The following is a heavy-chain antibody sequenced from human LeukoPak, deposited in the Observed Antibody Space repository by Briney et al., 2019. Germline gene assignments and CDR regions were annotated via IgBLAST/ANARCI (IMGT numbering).Heavy chain of an antibody. CDR1: GYTFTGYY. CDR2: INPNSGGT. V-gene: IGHV1-2*02. CDR3: ARGLSSGYYVDY. Sequence: ASVKVSCKASGYTFTGYYMHWVRQAPGQGLEWMGWINPNSGGTNYAQKFQGRVTMTRDTSIGTAYMELSRLRSDDTAVYYCARGLSSGYYVDYWGQGTLVTVSS. J-gene: IGHJ4*02. D-gene: IGHD3-22*01.